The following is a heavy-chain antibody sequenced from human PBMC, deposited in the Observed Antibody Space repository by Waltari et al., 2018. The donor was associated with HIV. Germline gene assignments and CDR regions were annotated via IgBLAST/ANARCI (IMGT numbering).Heavy chain of an antibody. D-gene: IGHD6-6*01. Sequence: QVVLVQSGAEVKKPAASVQVSCKASGYTFSNYYMNWVRQAPGQGLEWMGLIDPRGGSTTYAQRFQGRLTMTWDTSTGTFFMKFSSLRSDDTAVYYCARDSSISARRGFDPWGQGTLVTVSS. CDR1: GYTFSNYY. J-gene: IGHJ5*02. V-gene: IGHV1-46*01. CDR2: IDPRGGST. CDR3: ARDSSISARRGFDP.